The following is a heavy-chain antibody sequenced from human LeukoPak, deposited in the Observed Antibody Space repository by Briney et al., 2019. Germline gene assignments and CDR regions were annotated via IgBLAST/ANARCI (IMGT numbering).Heavy chain of an antibody. Sequence: ASVKVSCKASGYTFTSYDINWVRQATGQGLEWMGRMNPNSGNTGYAQKFQGRVTMTRNTSISTAYMELSSLRSEDTAVYYCARASITGTTEFDYWGQGTLVTVSS. CDR1: GYTFTSYD. D-gene: IGHD1-7*01. CDR2: MNPNSGNT. CDR3: ARASITGTTEFDY. V-gene: IGHV1-8*01. J-gene: IGHJ4*02.